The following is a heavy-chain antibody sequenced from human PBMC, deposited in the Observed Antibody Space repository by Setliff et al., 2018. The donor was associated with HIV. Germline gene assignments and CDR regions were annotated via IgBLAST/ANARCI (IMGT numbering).Heavy chain of an antibody. CDR3: ARVPTNPDFYYYYMDV. V-gene: IGHV4-39*07. CDR1: GGSISSYY. Sequence: PSETLSLTCTVSGGSISSYYWGWIRQPPGKGLEWIGSIYYSGSGYYNPSLKSRVTISVDTSKNQFSLKLSSVTAADTAVYYCARVPTNPDFYYYYMDVWGKGTTVTVSS. CDR2: IYYSGSG. J-gene: IGHJ6*03.